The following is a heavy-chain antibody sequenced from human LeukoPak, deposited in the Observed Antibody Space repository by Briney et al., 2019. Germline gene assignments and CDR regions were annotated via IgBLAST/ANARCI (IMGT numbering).Heavy chain of an antibody. J-gene: IGHJ4*02. CDR3: ARDGTSGFDY. Sequence: KPSETLSLTCTVSGGSISTYYWSWIRQPQGKGLEWIGYIYYTGNTNYNPSLKSRVTISVDPSENQFSLRLGSVTAADTAIYYCARDGTSGFDYWGQGTLVTVSS. V-gene: IGHV4-59*01. CDR2: IYYTGNT. D-gene: IGHD1-1*01. CDR1: GGSISTYY.